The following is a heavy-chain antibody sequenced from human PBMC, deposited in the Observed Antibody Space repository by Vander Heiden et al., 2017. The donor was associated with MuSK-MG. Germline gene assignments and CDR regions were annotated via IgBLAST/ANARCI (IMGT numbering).Heavy chain of an antibody. CDR1: GGYLSGYD. Sequence: QVQLQQWGAGLMKPSETLSLTCAVHGGYLSGYDWSWLRHFPGKGLEWTGEVNHSGSTTDKPALKSRVTISVDTSKNQFSLKLSSVTAADTAVYYCARGGSSGALDYWGQGTLVTVSS. J-gene: IGHJ4*02. CDR2: VNHSGST. D-gene: IGHD6-19*01. V-gene: IGHV4-34*01. CDR3: ARGGSSGALDY.